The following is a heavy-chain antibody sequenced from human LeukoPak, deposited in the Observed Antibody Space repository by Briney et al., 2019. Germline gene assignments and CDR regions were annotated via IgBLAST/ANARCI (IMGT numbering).Heavy chain of an antibody. CDR2: ISPSGITT. CDR1: GSTSSDHY. CDR3: ARQRSSYYFDS. Sequence: GGSLRLSCAVSGSTSSDHYVSWIRQAPGKGLDWLSYISPSGITTKYADSVKGRFTVSRDNAKNSVFLQLNNLRVEDTAVYFCARQRSSYYFDSWGQGTLVTVSS. D-gene: IGHD6-19*01. J-gene: IGHJ4*02. V-gene: IGHV3-11*01.